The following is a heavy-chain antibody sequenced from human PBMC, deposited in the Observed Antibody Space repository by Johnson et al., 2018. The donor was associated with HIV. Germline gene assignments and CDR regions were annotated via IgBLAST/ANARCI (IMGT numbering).Heavy chain of an antibody. CDR3: ARPDSSSARAHDAFDI. Sequence: QVQLVESGGGVVQPGGSLRLSCAASGFTVSSNYMSWVRQAPGKGLEWVSYISSSGSTIYYADSVKGRFTISRDNAKNSLYLQRNSLRAEETAVYYCARPDSSSARAHDAFDIWCQGTMVTVSS. D-gene: IGHD6-6*01. CDR1: GFTVSSNY. CDR2: ISSSGSTI. V-gene: IGHV3-11*04. J-gene: IGHJ3*02.